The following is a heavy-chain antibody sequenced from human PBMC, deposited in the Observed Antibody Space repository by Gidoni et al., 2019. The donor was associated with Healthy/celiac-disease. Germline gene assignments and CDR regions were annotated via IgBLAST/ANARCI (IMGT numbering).Heavy chain of an antibody. D-gene: IGHD2-2*01. CDR1: GYSFTSYW. Sequence: EVRLVQSGAEVKKPGESLKISCKGSGYSFTSYWIGWVRQMPGKGLEWMGIIYPGDSDTRYSPSFQGQVTISADKSISTAYLQWSSLKASDTAMYYCARGYCSSTSCYFFDYWGQGTLVTVSS. CDR3: ARGYCSSTSCYFFDY. V-gene: IGHV5-51*01. J-gene: IGHJ4*02. CDR2: IYPGDSDT.